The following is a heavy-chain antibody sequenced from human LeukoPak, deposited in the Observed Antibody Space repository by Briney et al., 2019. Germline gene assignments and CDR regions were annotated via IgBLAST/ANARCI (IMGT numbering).Heavy chain of an antibody. D-gene: IGHD5-12*01. CDR3: ARGANSGYDRGPFDY. V-gene: IGHV4-59*01. J-gene: IGHJ4*02. Sequence: TSETLSLTCTVSADSIGSFYWSWIRQPPGKGLEWIGYIYYSGSTNYNPSLRSRVTISVDTSKNQFSLKLSSVTAADTAVYFCARGANSGYDRGPFDYWGQGTLVTVSS. CDR2: IYYSGST. CDR1: ADSIGSFY.